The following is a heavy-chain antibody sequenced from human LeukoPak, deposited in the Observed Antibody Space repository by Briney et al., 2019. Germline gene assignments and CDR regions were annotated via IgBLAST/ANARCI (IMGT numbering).Heavy chain of an antibody. Sequence: SETLSLTCTVSGGSISSSSYYWGWIRQPPGKGLEWIGSIYYSGNTYYNPSLKSRVTISVDTSKNQFSLKLSSVTAADTAVYYCARRIAVAGSSFDYWGQGTLVTVSS. J-gene: IGHJ4*02. CDR3: ARRIAVAGSSFDY. CDR1: GGSISSSSYY. D-gene: IGHD6-19*01. V-gene: IGHV4-39*07. CDR2: IYYSGNT.